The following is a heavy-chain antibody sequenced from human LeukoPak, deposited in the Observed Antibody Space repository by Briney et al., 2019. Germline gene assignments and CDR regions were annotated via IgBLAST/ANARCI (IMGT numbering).Heavy chain of an antibody. CDR3: ARGPPRGKYYYMDV. V-gene: IGHV3-48*01. D-gene: IGHD1-1*01. CDR2: ISGGSSTI. J-gene: IGHJ6*03. CDR1: GFTFSTFG. Sequence: GGSLRLSCAASGFTFSTFGMSWVRQAPGKGLEWISYISGGSSTIYVADSVKGRFTLSRDNAKNSLYLQMNSLTAGDTAVYYCARGPPRGKYYYMDVWGKGTTVTVSS.